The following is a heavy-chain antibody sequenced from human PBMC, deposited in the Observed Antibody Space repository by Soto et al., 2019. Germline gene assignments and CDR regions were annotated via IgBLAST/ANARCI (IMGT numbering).Heavy chain of an antibody. CDR2: IRKDGSKK. V-gene: IGHV3-7*05. Sequence: GGSLRLSCVASGFAFGDYWMTWVRQAPGKGLEWVANIRKDGSKKSYLDSVRDRFTISRDNAENSLFLQMNSLRAEDTALYYCARDVSPGSSGYFFDAFDVWGQGTAVTVSS. D-gene: IGHD6-25*01. CDR1: GFAFGDYW. J-gene: IGHJ3*01. CDR3: ARDVSPGSSGYFFDAFDV.